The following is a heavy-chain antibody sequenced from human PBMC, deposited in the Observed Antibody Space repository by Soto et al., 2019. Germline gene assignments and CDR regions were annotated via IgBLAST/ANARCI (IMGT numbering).Heavy chain of an antibody. CDR2: IYPGDSDT. V-gene: IGHV5-51*01. J-gene: IGHJ5*02. Sequence: PGESLKISCKGSGYSFTSYWIGWVRQMPGKGLEWMGIIYPGDSDTRYSPSFQGQVTISADKSISTAYLQWSSLKASDTAMYYCARREDRITMVRGVIITSGNWFDPWGQGTLVTVSS. CDR1: GYSFTSYW. CDR3: ARREDRITMVRGVIITSGNWFDP. D-gene: IGHD3-10*01.